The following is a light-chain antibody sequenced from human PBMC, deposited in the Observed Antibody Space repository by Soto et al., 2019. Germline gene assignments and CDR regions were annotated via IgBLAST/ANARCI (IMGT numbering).Light chain of an antibody. CDR1: ISDVGGYQY. Sequence: QSALTQPASVSGSPGQSITISCTGTISDVGGYQYVSWFQQHPGKAPKLMMYDVSDRPSWVSIRFSGSKSGNTASLTISGLQSEVEPAYYCSSYTSDFTIIFGAGTQLTVL. J-gene: IGLJ2*01. CDR3: SSYTSDFTII. CDR2: DVS. V-gene: IGLV2-14*03.